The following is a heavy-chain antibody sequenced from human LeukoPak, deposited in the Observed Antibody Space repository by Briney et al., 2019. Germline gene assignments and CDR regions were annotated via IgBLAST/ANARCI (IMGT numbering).Heavy chain of an antibody. V-gene: IGHV4-39*01. CDR2: INHGGST. D-gene: IGHD4-23*01. CDR3: ARYLDYGGNSRVFQH. Sequence: PSETLSLTCTVSGGSISSSAYYWTWIRQPPGKGLEWIGEINHGGSTNYNPSLKSRVTISIDTSKNQFSLKLSSVTAADTAFYYCARYLDYGGNSRVFQHWGQGTLVTVSS. J-gene: IGHJ1*01. CDR1: GGSISSSAYY.